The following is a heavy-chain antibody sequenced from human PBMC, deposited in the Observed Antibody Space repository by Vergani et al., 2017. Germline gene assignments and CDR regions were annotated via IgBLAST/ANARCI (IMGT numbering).Heavy chain of an antibody. J-gene: IGHJ4*02. D-gene: IGHD2-15*01. CDR1: GFSFGNYA. CDR3: ARGGKGIIMVVPSTHL. V-gene: IGHV3-30-3*01. Sequence: VHLLESGGGQVEAGGSLRLSCVASGFSFGNYAMHWVRQAPGKGLEWVGVISYDGTEKKYADSVNGRFTISRDNSKEMMSLQMNSLRVEDTAVYYCARGGKGIIMVVPSTHLWGQGTQVSVS. CDR2: ISYDGTEK.